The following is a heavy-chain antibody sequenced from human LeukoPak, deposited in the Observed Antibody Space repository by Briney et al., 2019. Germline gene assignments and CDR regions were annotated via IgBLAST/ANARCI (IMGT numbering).Heavy chain of an antibody. V-gene: IGHV3-7*04. Sequence: QPGGSLRLSCAASGFSFSNYWIHWVRQAPGKGLEGVASMKPDGSEKYYVDSVKGRFTISRDNAKNSLYLQMNSLRAEDTAVYYCARDGHSTGSFDYWGQGTLVTVSS. CDR1: GFSFSNYW. J-gene: IGHJ4*02. D-gene: IGHD3-22*01. CDR2: MKPDGSEK. CDR3: ARDGHSTGSFDY.